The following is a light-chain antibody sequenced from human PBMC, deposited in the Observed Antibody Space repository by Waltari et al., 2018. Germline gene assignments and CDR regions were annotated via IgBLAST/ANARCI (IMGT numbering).Light chain of an antibody. J-gene: IGLJ3*02. CDR1: SPIIGSNY. CDR2: RNN. Sequence: QSVLTQPPSASRTPGQRVTISCSGSSPIIGSNYVYWYQQLPGTAPKLLIYRNNQRPSGVPDRFSGSKSGTSASLAISGLRSEDEADYYCAAWDDSLSVFGGGTKLTVL. CDR3: AAWDDSLSV. V-gene: IGLV1-47*01.